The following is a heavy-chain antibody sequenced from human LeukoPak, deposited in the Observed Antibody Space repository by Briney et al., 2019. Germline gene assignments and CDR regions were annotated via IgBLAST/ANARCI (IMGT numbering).Heavy chain of an antibody. D-gene: IGHD3-10*01. CDR2: IYYSGST. CDR3: ARGYYGSGSFFDY. J-gene: IGHJ4*02. CDR1: GGSISSSNYY. Sequence: SETLSLTCTVSGGSISSSNYYWGWIRQPPGKGLEWVGSIYYSGSTNYNPSLRSRVTISVDTSKNQFSLKLSSVTAADTAVYYCARGYYGSGSFFDYWGQGTLVTVSS. V-gene: IGHV4-39*07.